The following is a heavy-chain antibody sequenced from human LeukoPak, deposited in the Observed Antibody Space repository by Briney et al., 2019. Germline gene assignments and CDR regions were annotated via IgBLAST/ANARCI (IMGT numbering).Heavy chain of an antibody. J-gene: IGHJ6*02. D-gene: IGHD3-10*01. CDR1: GGSIGSGGYY. Sequence: SETLSLTCTVSGGSIGSGGYYLSWIRQHPGKGLEWIGYIYYSGSTYYKPSLKSRVTISVDTSKNQFSLKLSSVTAADTAVYYCARDNAGDYYYGMDVWGQGTTVTVSS. V-gene: IGHV4-31*03. CDR3: ARDNAGDYYYGMDV. CDR2: IYYSGST.